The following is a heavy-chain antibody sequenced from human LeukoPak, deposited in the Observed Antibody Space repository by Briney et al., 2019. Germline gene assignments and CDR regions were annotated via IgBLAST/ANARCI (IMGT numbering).Heavy chain of an antibody. D-gene: IGHD3-22*01. CDR1: GFTVSSNY. CDR2: IYSGGST. V-gene: IGHV3-53*01. J-gene: IGHJ4*02. Sequence: GGSLRLSCAASGFTVSSNYMSWVRQAPGKGLEWVSVIYSGGSTYYADSVKGRFTISRDNSKNTLYLQMNSLRAEDTAVYYCARVGNYYPAYYFDYWGQGTLVTVSS. CDR3: ARVGNYYPAYYFDY.